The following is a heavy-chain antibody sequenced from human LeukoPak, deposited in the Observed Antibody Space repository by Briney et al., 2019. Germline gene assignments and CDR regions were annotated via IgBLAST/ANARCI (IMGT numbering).Heavy chain of an antibody. CDR2: INPNSGGT. J-gene: IGHJ6*02. D-gene: IGHD3-16*01. V-gene: IGHV1-2*02. CDR3: ARALSLSYGMDV. CDR1: GYTFTGYY. Sequence: ASVTVSCKASGYTFTGYYMHWVRQAPGQGLEWMGWINPNSGGTNYAQKFQGRVTMTRDTSISTAYMELSRLRSDDAAVYYCARALSLSYGMDVWGQGTTVTVSS.